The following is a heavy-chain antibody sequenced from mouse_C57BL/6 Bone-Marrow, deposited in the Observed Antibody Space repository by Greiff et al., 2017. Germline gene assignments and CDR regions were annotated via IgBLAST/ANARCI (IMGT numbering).Heavy chain of an antibody. V-gene: IGHV14-1*01. J-gene: IGHJ4*01. CDR2: IDPEDGDT. CDR1: GFTFTDYY. D-gene: IGHD2-13*01. CDR3: AACGDCCCAMDY. Sequence: VQLQQSGAELVRPGASVKLSCTASGFTFTDYYMHWVKQRPEQGLEWIGRIDPEDGDTEYAQKFKGKDTMTADTSSNTAYLQLRSLPSADPAVCYSAACGDCCCAMDYWGQGTSVTVSS.